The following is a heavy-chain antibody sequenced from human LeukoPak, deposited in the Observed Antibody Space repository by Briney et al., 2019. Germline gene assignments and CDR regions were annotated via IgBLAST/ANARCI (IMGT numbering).Heavy chain of an antibody. CDR1: EFSVGSNY. D-gene: IGHD3-9*01. J-gene: IGHJ6*03. Sequence: PGGSLRLSCAASEFSVGSNYMTWVRQAPGKGLEWVANIKQDGSEKYYVDSVKGRFTISRDNAKNSLYLQMNSLRAEDTAVYYCARVWWDYDILTGGYYMDVWGKGTTVTVSS. CDR2: IKQDGSEK. V-gene: IGHV3-7*03. CDR3: ARVWWDYDILTGGYYMDV.